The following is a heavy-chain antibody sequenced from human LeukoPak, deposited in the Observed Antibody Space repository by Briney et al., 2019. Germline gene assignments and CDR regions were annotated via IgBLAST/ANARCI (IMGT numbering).Heavy chain of an antibody. D-gene: IGHD3-3*01. CDR1: GGSISSYY. Sequence: SETLSLTCTVSGGSISSYYWSWIQQPPGKGLEWIGYIYYSGSTNYNPSLKSRVTISVDTSKNQFSLKLSSVTAADTAVYYCARDHRSDNYYYYGMDVWGQGTTVTVSS. V-gene: IGHV4-59*01. CDR3: ARDHRSDNYYYYGMDV. CDR2: IYYSGST. J-gene: IGHJ6*02.